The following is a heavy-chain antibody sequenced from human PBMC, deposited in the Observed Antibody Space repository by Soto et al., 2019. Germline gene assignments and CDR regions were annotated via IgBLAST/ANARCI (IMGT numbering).Heavy chain of an antibody. CDR2: MNPNSGNT. J-gene: IGHJ4*02. CDR1: GYTFTSYD. CDR3: ARGPGFYSGYYLALDY. D-gene: IGHD5-12*01. V-gene: IGHV1-8*01. Sequence: QVQLVQSGAEVKKPGASVKVSCKASGYTFTSYDINWVRQATGQGLEWMGWMNPNSGNTGYAQKFQGRVTITRNNSISTAYMELSSLRSEDTAVYYCARGPGFYSGYYLALDYWCQGTLVTVSS.